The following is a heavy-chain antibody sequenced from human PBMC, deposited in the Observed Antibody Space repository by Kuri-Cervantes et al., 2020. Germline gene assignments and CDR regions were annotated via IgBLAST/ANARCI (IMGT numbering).Heavy chain of an antibody. CDR3: AKDTYYYDRSGFFPIDY. J-gene: IGHJ4*02. V-gene: IGHV3-23*01. D-gene: IGHD3-22*01. Sequence: GESLKISCAASGFTFDDYAMHWVRQAPGKGLEWVSSISRSGGSTHYADSVEGRFTISRDNSKNTLFLQMNSLRAEDTAVYYCAKDTYYYDRSGFFPIDYWGQGTLVTVSS. CDR1: GFTFDDYA. CDR2: ISRSGGST.